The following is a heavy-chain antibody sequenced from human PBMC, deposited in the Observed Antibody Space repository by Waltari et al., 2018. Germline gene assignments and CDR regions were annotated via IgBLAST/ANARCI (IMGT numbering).Heavy chain of an antibody. V-gene: IGHV4-4*07. Sequence: QVQLQESGPGLVKPSETLSLTCTVSGGSISSYYWSWIRQPAGKGLEWIGRIYTSGSTNYNPSLKSRVTMSVDTAKNQLSLKLSSVTAADTAVYYCARVAPLDYGDYHPWFDYWGQGTLVTVSS. CDR1: GGSISSYY. J-gene: IGHJ4*02. CDR3: ARVAPLDYGDYHPWFDY. CDR2: IYTSGST. D-gene: IGHD4-17*01.